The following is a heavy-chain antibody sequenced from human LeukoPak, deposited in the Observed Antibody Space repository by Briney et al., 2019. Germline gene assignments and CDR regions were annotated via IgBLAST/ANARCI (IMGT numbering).Heavy chain of an antibody. J-gene: IGHJ3*02. V-gene: IGHV3-30*18. CDR3: AKGDYYYDAADAFDI. D-gene: IGHD3-22*01. CDR2: ISYDGSNK. CDR1: GFTFSSYG. Sequence: GGSLRLSCAASGFTFSSYGMHWVRQAPGKGLEWVAVISYDGSNKYYADSVKGRFTISRDNSKNTLYLQMNSLRAEDTAVYYCAKGDYYYDAADAFDIWGQGTMVTVSS.